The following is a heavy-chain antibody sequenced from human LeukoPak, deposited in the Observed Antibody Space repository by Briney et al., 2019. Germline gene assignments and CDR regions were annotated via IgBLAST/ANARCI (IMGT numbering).Heavy chain of an antibody. CDR2: ISGSGGST. D-gene: IGHD6-19*01. J-gene: IGHJ4*02. CDR1: GFTFSSYA. V-gene: IGHV3-23*01. CDR3: ASLIAVAGTTDDY. Sequence: GGSLRLSCAASGFTFSSYAMSWVRQAPGKGLEWVSAISGSGGSTYYADSVKGRFTISRDNSKNTLYLQMNSLRAEDTAVYYCASLIAVAGTTDDYWGQGTLVTVSS.